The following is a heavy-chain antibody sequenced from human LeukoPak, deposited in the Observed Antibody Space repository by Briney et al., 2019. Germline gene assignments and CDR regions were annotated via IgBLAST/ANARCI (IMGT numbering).Heavy chain of an antibody. CDR2: IHHSGTT. CDR1: GGSISSANW. CDR3: ASRAPRDNFNRYLPIDY. D-gene: IGHD1-20*01. V-gene: IGHV4-4*02. J-gene: IGHJ4*02. Sequence: SETLSLTCAVSGGSISSANWWSWVRQPPGKGLEWIGEIHHSGTTTYNPSLKSRLTISVDKSKNRFFLTLNSVTAADTAVYYCASRAPRDNFNRYLPIDYWGQGTLVTVSS.